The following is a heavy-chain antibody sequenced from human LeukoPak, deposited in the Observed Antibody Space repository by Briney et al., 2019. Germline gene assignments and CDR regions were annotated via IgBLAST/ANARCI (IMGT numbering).Heavy chain of an antibody. CDR1: GYTFTSYG. Sequence: ASVKVSCKASGYTFTSYGISWVRQAPGQGLEWMGWISAYNGNTNYAQKFQGRVTITRNTSISTAYMELSSLRSEDTAVYYCARVGSGTYYLFDYWGQGTLVTVSS. J-gene: IGHJ4*02. V-gene: IGHV1-18*01. D-gene: IGHD1-26*01. CDR3: ARVGSGTYYLFDY. CDR2: ISAYNGNT.